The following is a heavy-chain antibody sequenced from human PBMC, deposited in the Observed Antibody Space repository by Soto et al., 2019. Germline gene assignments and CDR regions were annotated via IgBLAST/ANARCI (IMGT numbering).Heavy chain of an antibody. D-gene: IGHD2-8*01. V-gene: IGHV3-21*01. CDR2: ITNSAYT. CDR3: GLYDALFFDF. CDR1: GFTFSTFN. J-gene: IGHJ4*02. Sequence: XVSLPLSCAASGFTFSTFNMNWVRQAPGKGLEWVSSITNSAYTSYADSVKGRFTISRDNAKNSLYLQMNSLRAEDTAVYYCGLYDALFFDFWGQGALVTVSS.